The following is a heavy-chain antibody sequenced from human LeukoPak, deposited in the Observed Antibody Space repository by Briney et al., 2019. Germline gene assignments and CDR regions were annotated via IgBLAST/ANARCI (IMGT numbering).Heavy chain of an antibody. Sequence: GASVKVSCKASGYTFTGYYMHWVRQAPGQGLEWMGWINPNSGGTNYAQKLQGWVTMTRDTSISTAYMELSRLRSDDTAVYYCARADGSGSFYGMDVWGQGTTVTVSS. CDR2: INPNSGGT. CDR3: ARADGSGSFYGMDV. D-gene: IGHD3-10*01. CDR1: GYTFTGYY. V-gene: IGHV1-2*04. J-gene: IGHJ6*02.